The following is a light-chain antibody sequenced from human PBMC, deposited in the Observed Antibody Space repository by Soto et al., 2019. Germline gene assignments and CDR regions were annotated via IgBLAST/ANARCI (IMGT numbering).Light chain of an antibody. CDR3: QQAASFPIT. J-gene: IGKJ5*01. Sequence: IHINQSPSPWSPAVGDIATLASRASLGVRMWVAWCNQKPGQAPTLLVYTVSSLQSGVPSRFSGCGSGTDFTLTISNLQPEDFATYYFQQAASFPITFGQGIRMEIK. V-gene: IGKV1-12*01. CDR1: LGVRMW. CDR2: TVS.